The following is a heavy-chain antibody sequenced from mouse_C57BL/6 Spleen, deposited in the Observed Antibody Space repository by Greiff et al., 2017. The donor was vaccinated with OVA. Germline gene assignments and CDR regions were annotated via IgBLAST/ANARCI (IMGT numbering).Heavy chain of an antibody. D-gene: IGHD1-1*01. CDR2: IHPNSGST. J-gene: IGHJ4*01. Sequence: VQLQQPGAELVKPGASVTLSCKASGYTFTSYWMHWVKQRPGQGLEWIGMIHPNSGSTNYNEKFKSKATLTVDKSSSTAYMQLSSLTSEDSAVYYCARRSTTVVARDAMDYWGQGTSVTVSS. CDR3: ARRSTTVVARDAMDY. CDR1: GYTFTSYW. V-gene: IGHV1-64*01.